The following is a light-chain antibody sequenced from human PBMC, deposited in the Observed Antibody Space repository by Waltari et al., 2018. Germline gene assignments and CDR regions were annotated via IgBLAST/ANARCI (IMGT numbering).Light chain of an antibody. CDR2: GTS. Sequence: QSVLTQPPSVSGAPGQRVSISCPGSWSNPRAGYDVHWSQQHPGKAPKHLIYGTSTRPPGVPDRFFVSQSGTSASLAITALQAEYEAEYYCQSYDTSLSVVFGGGTKLTVL. CDR1: WSNPRAGYD. V-gene: IGLV1-40*01. CDR3: QSYDTSLSVV. J-gene: IGLJ2*01.